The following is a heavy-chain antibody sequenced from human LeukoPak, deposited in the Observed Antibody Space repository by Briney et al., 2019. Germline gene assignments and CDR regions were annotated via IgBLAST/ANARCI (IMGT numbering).Heavy chain of an antibody. D-gene: IGHD3-22*01. CDR1: GFTFSSHR. J-gene: IGHJ4*02. CDR3: ARKDVLTGSYFDY. V-gene: IGHV3-53*01. Sequence: GGSLRLSCAASGFTFSSHRMNWVRQAPGKGLEWVSVIYSGGTTYYADSVKGRFTISRDNSKNTLYLQMNSLRAEDTAVYYCARKDVLTGSYFDYWGQGTLVTVSS. CDR2: IYSGGTT.